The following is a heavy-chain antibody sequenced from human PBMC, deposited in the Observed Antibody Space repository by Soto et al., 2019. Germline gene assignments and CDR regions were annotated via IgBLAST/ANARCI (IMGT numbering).Heavy chain of an antibody. CDR2: TKHKASSYAT. J-gene: IGHJ4*02. V-gene: IGHV3-72*01. CDR3: VAYLSYYVH. CDR1: GFTLSDHL. Sequence: EVQLVESGGGLVQPGGSLRLSCAVSGFTLSDHLMDWVRQAPGKGLEWVGRTKHKASSYATEYAASVKGRFTISRDDSYNSLYLQMSSLRTEDTAVYYCVAYLSYYVHWGQGTLVTVSS. D-gene: IGHD3-10*02.